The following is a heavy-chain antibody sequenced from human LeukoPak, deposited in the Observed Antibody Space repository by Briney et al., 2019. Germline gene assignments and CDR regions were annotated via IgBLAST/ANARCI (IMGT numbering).Heavy chain of an antibody. J-gene: IGHJ4*02. CDR1: GNSLSELS. CDR3: TTRSGDFWSGFVN. D-gene: IGHD3-3*01. Sequence: GASVKVSCKVSGNSLSELSIQWVRQAPGKGLEWLGGFDPEEAKMVYAHNFQGRVTMTDDTSTQTAYMELRGLTPDDTAVYYCTTRSGDFWSGFVNWGQGTLVTVSS. CDR2: FDPEEAKM. V-gene: IGHV1-24*01.